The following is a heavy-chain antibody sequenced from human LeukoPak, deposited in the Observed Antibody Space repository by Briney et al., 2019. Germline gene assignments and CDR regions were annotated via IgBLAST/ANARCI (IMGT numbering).Heavy chain of an antibody. CDR3: ARGIAAAGKAFDI. V-gene: IGHV4-34*01. J-gene: IGHJ3*02. CDR2: INHSGST. Sequence: SETLSLTCAVYGGSFSGYYWSWIRQPPGKGLEWIGEINHSGSTNYNPSLKSRVTISVDTSKNQFSLKLSPVTAADTAVYYCARGIAAAGKAFDIWGQGTMVTVSS. D-gene: IGHD6-13*01. CDR1: GGSFSGYY.